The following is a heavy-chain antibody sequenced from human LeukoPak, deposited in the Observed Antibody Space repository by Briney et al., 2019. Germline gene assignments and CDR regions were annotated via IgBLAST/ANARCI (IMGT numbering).Heavy chain of an antibody. J-gene: IGHJ5*02. Sequence: SETLSLTCAVYGGSFSGYYWSWIRQPPGKGLEWIGEINHSGSTNYNPSLKSRVTISVDTSKNQFSLKLGSVTAADTAVYYCARGGFWFDPWGQGTLVTVSS. CDR1: GGSFSGYY. CDR3: ARGGFWFDP. V-gene: IGHV4-34*01. CDR2: INHSGST.